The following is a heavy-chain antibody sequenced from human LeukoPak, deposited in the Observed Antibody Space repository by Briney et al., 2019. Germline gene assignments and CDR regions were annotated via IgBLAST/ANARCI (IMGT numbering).Heavy chain of an antibody. CDR3: ARDSDYPDY. V-gene: IGHV3-66*01. CDR2: IYSSANT. Sequence: GGSLRLSCAASGFTFSSYAMSWVRQAPGKGLEWVSVIYSSANTYYADSVKGRFTISRDTSKNTVYLQMNSLRAEDTAVYYCARDSDYPDYWGQGTLVTVS. J-gene: IGHJ4*02. CDR1: GFTFSSYA. D-gene: IGHD4/OR15-4a*01.